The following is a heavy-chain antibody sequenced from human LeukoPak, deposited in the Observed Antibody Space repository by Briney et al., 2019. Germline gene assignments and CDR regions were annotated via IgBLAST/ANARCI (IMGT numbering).Heavy chain of an antibody. Sequence: GGSLRLSCAASGFTFSSYWMHWVRQAPGKGLVWVSRINTDGSSTSYADSVKGRFTISRDNAKNTVYLQMNSLRAEDTAVYYCARVLSGSWDWFDPWGQGTLVTVSS. CDR3: ARVLSGSWDWFDP. V-gene: IGHV3-74*01. D-gene: IGHD3-22*01. J-gene: IGHJ5*02. CDR1: GFTFSSYW. CDR2: INTDGSST.